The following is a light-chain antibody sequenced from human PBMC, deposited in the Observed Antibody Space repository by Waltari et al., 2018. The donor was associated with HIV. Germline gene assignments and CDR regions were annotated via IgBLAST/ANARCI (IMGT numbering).Light chain of an antibody. CDR3: QQASFFPLT. V-gene: IGKV4-1*01. J-gene: IGKJ3*01. CDR1: PSVLETSTSKNF. Sequence: DVVMTQSPDSLAASLGERATINCKARPSVLETSTSKNFVSWFQQKPGQPPKLLVYWASSRAIGVPDRFSGSGSGTDFTLTISSLQPEDFATYYCQQASFFPLTFGPGTKVEVK. CDR2: WAS.